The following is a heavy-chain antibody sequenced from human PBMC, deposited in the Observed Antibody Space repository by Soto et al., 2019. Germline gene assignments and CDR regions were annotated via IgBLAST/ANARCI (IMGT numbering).Heavy chain of an antibody. CDR3: ARGKEGSSWYGTIDY. J-gene: IGHJ4*02. D-gene: IGHD6-13*01. CDR2: IWYDGSNK. V-gene: IGHV3-33*01. CDR1: GFTFSSYG. Sequence: GGSLRLSCAASGFTFSSYGMHWVRQAPGKGLEWVAVIWYDGSNKYYADSVKGRFTISRDNSKNTLYLQMNSLRAEDTAVYYCARGKEGSSWYGTIDYWGQGTLVTVSS.